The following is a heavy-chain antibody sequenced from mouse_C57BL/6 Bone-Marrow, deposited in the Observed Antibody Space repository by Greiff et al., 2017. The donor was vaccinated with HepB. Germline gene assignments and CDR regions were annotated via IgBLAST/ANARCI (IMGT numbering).Heavy chain of an antibody. CDR3: ARSLHYYGSSYRYFDV. CDR1: GYTFTDYN. J-gene: IGHJ1*03. V-gene: IGHV1-22*01. D-gene: IGHD1-1*01. Sequence: EVQLQQSGPELVKPGASVKMSCKASGYTFTDYNMHWVKQSHGKSLEWIGYINPNNGGTSYNQKFKGKATLTVNKSSSTAYMELRSLTSEDSAVYYCARSLHYYGSSYRYFDVWGTGTTVTVSS. CDR2: INPNNGGT.